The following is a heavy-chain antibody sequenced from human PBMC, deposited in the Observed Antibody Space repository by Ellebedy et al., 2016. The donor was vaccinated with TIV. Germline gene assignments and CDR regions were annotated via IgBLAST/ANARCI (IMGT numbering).Heavy chain of an antibody. CDR2: ISGGGGAT. D-gene: IGHD3-16*02. CDR3: AKSAVVTPACLDV. V-gene: IGHV3-23*01. Sequence: GGSLRLSCAASGFTFSTYAMSWVRQTPGKGLEWVSAISGGGGATYYADSVKGRFTMSRDNSKNSLYLQMNSLRAEDTALYYCAKSAVVTPACLDVWGQGTTVTVSS. J-gene: IGHJ6*02. CDR1: GFTFSTYA.